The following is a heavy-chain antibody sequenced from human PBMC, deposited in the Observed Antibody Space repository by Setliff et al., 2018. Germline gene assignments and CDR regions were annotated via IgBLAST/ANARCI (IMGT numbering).Heavy chain of an antibody. D-gene: IGHD3-22*01. J-gene: IGHJ6*02. Sequence: SETLSLTCTVSGYSISSGYIWGWIRQPPGKGLEWVGNIGHTGSINYNPSLKSRLTISRDTSKNQVSLKLNSVTAADTAVYYCARGGGYYFGYYYYGMDVWGQGTTVTVS. CDR1: GYSISSGYI. CDR3: ARGGGYYFGYYYYGMDV. CDR2: IGHTGSI. V-gene: IGHV4-38-2*02.